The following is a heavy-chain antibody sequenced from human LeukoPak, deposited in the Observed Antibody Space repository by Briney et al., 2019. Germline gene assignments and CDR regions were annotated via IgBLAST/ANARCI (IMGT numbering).Heavy chain of an antibody. Sequence: GGSLRLSCAASGFTVSSNYMSWVRQAPGKGLEWVSVIYSGGSTYYADSVKGRFTISRDNSKNTLYLQMNSLRAEDTAVYYCARVHYDFWSGYSYYFDYWGQGTLVTVSS. CDR1: GFTVSSNY. D-gene: IGHD3-3*01. V-gene: IGHV3-53*01. J-gene: IGHJ4*02. CDR2: IYSGGST. CDR3: ARVHYDFWSGYSYYFDY.